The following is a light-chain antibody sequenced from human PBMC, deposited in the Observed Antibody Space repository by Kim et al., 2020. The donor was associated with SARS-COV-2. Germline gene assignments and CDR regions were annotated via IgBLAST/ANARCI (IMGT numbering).Light chain of an antibody. Sequence: PGQSITISCTGTSSDGGGYNYVPWYQQHPGKAPKLMIYDVSNRPSGVSNRFSGSKSGNTASLTISGLQAEDEADYYCSSYTGSSYVFGTGTKVTVL. V-gene: IGLV2-14*03. CDR3: SSYTGSSYV. CDR2: DVS. CDR1: SSDGGGYNY. J-gene: IGLJ1*01.